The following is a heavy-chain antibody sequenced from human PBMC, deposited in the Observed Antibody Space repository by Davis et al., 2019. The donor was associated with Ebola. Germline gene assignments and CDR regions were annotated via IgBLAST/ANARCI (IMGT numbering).Heavy chain of an antibody. CDR1: GYTFTSYG. D-gene: IGHD6-6*01. V-gene: IGHV1-18*01. CDR3: ARGSSKAYYYYGMDV. J-gene: IGHJ6*02. Sequence: AASVKVSCKASGYTFTSYGISWVRQAPGQGLEWMGWISAFSGNTNYAQKLQGRVTMTTDTSTSTAYMELRSLRSDDTAVYYCARGSSKAYYYYGMDVWGQGTTVTVSS. CDR2: ISAFSGNT.